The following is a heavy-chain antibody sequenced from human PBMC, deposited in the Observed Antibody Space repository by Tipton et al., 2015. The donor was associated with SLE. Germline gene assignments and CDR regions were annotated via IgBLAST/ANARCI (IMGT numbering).Heavy chain of an antibody. D-gene: IGHD4-17*01. CDR3: ARETTVTRGTFDI. V-gene: IGHV4-34*01. Sequence: LRLSCAASGFTFSSYWMSWIRQPPGKGLEWIGEINHSGSTNYSPSLKSRVTISVDTSKNQFSLKLSSVTAADTAVYYCARETTVTRGTFDIWGQGTMVTVSS. CDR2: INHSGST. CDR1: GFTFSSYW. J-gene: IGHJ3*02.